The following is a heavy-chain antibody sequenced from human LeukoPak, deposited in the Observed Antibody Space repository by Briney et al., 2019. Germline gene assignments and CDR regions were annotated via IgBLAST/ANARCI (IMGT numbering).Heavy chain of an antibody. V-gene: IGHV4-39*07. CDR2: IYYSGST. D-gene: IGHD3-22*01. CDR1: GGSISSSSYY. CDR3: ARGSGGYYYDSSGYYYLDYFDY. J-gene: IGHJ4*02. Sequence: SETLSLTCTVSGGSISSSSYYWGWIRQPPGKWLEWLGSIYYSGSTYYNPSLKSRVTISVDTSKNQFSLKLSSVTAADTAVYYCARGSGGYYYDSSGYYYLDYFDYWGQGTLVTVSS.